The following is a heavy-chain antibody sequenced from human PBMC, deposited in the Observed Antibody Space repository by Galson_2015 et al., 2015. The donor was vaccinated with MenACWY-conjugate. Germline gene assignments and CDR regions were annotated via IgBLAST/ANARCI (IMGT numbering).Heavy chain of an antibody. J-gene: IGHJ6*02. CDR1: GFTFSSYG. CDR3: AREGGSSWDHSYYYGMDV. Sequence: SLRLSCAASGFTFSSYGMHWVRQAPGKGLEWVAVIWYDGSNKYYADSVKGRFTISRDNPKNTLYLQMNSLRAEDTAVYYCAREGGSSWDHSYYYGMDVWGQGTPVTVSS. CDR2: IWYDGSNK. V-gene: IGHV3-33*01. D-gene: IGHD6-13*01.